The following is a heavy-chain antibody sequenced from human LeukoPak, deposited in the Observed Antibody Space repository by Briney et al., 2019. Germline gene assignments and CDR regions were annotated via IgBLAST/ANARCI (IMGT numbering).Heavy chain of an antibody. CDR2: INERGTDS. Sequence: GGSLRLSCTASGFTFSGHWIHWVRQPPGMGLVWVSRINERGTDSMYAESVKGRFTISRDNAKNTVYLQMNSLRAEDTAVYYCVRDETLWTLDWWGQGTLVTVSS. V-gene: IGHV3-74*03. CDR3: VRDETLWTLDW. D-gene: IGHD1-1*01. CDR1: GFTFSGHW. J-gene: IGHJ4*02.